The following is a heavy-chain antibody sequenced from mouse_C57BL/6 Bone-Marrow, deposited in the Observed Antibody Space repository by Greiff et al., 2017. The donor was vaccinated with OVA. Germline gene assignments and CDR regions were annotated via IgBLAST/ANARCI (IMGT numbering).Heavy chain of an antibody. Sequence: VQLQQSGAELVKPGASVKMSCKASGYTFTSYWITWVKQRPGQGLEWIGDIYPGSGSTNYNEKFKSKATLTVDTSSSTAYMQLSSLTSEDSAVYYCARRVLVTTDYFDYWGQGTTLTVSS. CDR3: ARRVLVTTDYFDY. V-gene: IGHV1-55*01. CDR2: IYPGSGST. D-gene: IGHD2-2*01. J-gene: IGHJ2*01. CDR1: GYTFTSYW.